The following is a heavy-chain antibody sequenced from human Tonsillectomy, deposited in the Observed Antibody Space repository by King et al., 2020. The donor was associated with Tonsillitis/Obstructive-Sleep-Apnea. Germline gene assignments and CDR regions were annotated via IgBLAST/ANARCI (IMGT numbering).Heavy chain of an antibody. J-gene: IGHJ4*02. V-gene: IGHV4-39*01. CDR1: GGSISSGDYY. D-gene: IGHD7-27*01. Sequence: QLQESGPGLVKPSETLSLTCIVSGGSISSGDYYWGWIRQPPGKGLEWIWSINYRGSTYYNPSLKSPVTISVDTSKSQFSLKLNSVTAADTAVYYCATLGLGIGAHYFDYWGQGTLVTVSS. CDR2: INYRGST. CDR3: ATLGLGIGAHYFDY.